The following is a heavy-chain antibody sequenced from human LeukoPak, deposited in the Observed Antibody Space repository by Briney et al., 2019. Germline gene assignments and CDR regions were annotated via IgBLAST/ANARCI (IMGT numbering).Heavy chain of an antibody. V-gene: IGHV1-46*01. J-gene: IGHJ4*02. D-gene: IGHD3-3*01. CDR3: AIWAGEANNNLWSGPFDH. Sequence: ASVKVSCKASGYTFTSKLIHWVRQAPGQGLEWMGIINPSAGSTNFPQKFQGRVTMTRDTSTSTVHMELSNLRSEDTAVYYCAIWAGEANNNLWSGPFDHWGQGALVTVSS. CDR2: INPSAGST. CDR1: GYTFTSKL.